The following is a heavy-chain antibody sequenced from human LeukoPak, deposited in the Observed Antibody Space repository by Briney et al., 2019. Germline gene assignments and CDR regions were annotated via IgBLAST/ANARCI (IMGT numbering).Heavy chain of an antibody. CDR1: GFTFSSYA. CDR3: VSYYYDSTTH. J-gene: IGHJ4*02. D-gene: IGHD3-22*01. V-gene: IGHV3-48*01. CDR2: ISSSSSTI. Sequence: GGSLRLSCAASGFTFSSYAMSWVRQAPGKGLEWVSYISSSSSTIYYADSVKGRFTISRVNAKNSLYLQMNSLRAEDTAVYYCVSYYYDSTTHWGQGTLVTVSS.